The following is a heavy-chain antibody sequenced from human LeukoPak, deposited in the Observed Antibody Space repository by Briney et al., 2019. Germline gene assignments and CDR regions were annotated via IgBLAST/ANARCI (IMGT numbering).Heavy chain of an antibody. D-gene: IGHD5-24*01. CDR3: ARELSATSYYYYYYMDV. CDR1: GFTFSSYS. J-gene: IGHJ6*03. CDR2: ISSSSSYI. Sequence: GGSLRLSCAASGFTFSSYSMNWVRQAPGKGLEWVSSISSSSSYIYYADSVKGRFTISRDNAKNSLYPQMNSLRAEDTAVYYCARELSATSYYYYYYMDVWGKGTTVTVSS. V-gene: IGHV3-21*01.